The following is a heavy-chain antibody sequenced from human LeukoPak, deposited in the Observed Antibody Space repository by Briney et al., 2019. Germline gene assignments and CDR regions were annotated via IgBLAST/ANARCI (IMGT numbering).Heavy chain of an antibody. Sequence: GGSLRLSCAASGFTFSDYSMNWVRQAPGKGLEWVSYISSSGSTIYYADSVKGRFTISRDNAKNSLYLQMNSLRAEDTAVYYCASAPYYYDLDYWGQGTLVTVSS. V-gene: IGHV3-48*04. J-gene: IGHJ4*02. CDR2: ISSSGSTI. CDR1: GFTFSDYS. D-gene: IGHD3-22*01. CDR3: ASAPYYYDLDY.